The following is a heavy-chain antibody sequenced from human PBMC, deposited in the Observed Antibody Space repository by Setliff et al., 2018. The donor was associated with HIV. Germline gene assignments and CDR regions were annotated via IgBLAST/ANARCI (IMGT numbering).Heavy chain of an antibody. CDR3: ARGVRVGGVIGWFDT. V-gene: IGHV4-61*09. D-gene: IGHD3-10*01. J-gene: IGHJ5*01. CDR1: GGSISSGSDY. CDR2: IHISGTT. Sequence: PSETLSLTCTVSGGSISSGSDYWSWIRQPAGKGLEWIGQIHISGTTNYNSSLKSRVTISIDTSKHQFSLKLTSVTAADTAVYYCARGVRVGGVIGWFDTWGHGTLVTVSS.